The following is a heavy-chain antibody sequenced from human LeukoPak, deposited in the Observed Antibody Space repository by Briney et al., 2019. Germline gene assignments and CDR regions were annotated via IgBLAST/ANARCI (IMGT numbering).Heavy chain of an antibody. CDR2: ISAYNGNT. V-gene: IGHV1-18*01. J-gene: IGHJ3*02. CDR1: GGTFSSYA. Sequence: ASVKVSCKASGGTFSSYAISWVRQAPGQGLEWMGWISAYNGNTNYAQKLQGRVTMTTDTSTSTAYMELRSLRPDDTAVYYCAVGRDSSSWYRGAFDIWGQGTMVTVSS. D-gene: IGHD6-13*01. CDR3: AVGRDSSSWYRGAFDI.